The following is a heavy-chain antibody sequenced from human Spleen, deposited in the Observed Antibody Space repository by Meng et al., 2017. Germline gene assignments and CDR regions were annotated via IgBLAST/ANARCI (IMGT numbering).Heavy chain of an antibody. CDR3: ATVDSSYYLRYFQH. D-gene: IGHD3-22*01. V-gene: IGHV1-69-2*01. J-gene: IGHJ1*01. Sequence: EVQLVQSGAEVKKPGATVKISCKVSGYMFTDYNIHWVQQAPGKGLEWMGLVDPEDDETMYAEKFQGKVTITADPSTDTAYMELSYLRSEDTAVYYCATVDSSYYLRYFQHWGQGTLVTVSS. CDR1: GYMFTDYN. CDR2: VDPEDDET.